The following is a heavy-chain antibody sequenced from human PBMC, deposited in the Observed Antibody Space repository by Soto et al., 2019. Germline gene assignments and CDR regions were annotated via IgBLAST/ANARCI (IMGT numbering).Heavy chain of an antibody. J-gene: IGHJ4*02. V-gene: IGHV4-34*02. CDR2: VNHSGGT. CDR1: GESFSGSY. Sequence: QVQLQQWGAGLLKPSETLSLSCGVSGESFSGSYWTWIRQPPGKGLERIGEVNHSGGTNYNPSLKSRVNISVDTSKSQFSLNVSSVTAADAAVYFCARGRLSVAARPRGYYFYYWGQGTLVTVAS. CDR3: ARGRLSVAARPRGYYFYY. D-gene: IGHD6-6*01.